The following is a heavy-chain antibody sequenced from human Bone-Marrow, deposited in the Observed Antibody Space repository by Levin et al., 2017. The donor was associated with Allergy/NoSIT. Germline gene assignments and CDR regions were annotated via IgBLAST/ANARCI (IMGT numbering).Heavy chain of an antibody. Sequence: GGSLRLSCAASGFTFSDYYMTWVRQAPGKGLEWVSDISNSGYTIYYADSVKGRFTIPRDNARNPLYLQMNSLRADDTAVYYCARARRAYRSSDYWGQGTLVTVSS. J-gene: IGHJ4*02. CDR3: ARARRAYRSSDY. V-gene: IGHV3-11*01. CDR2: ISNSGYTI. CDR1: GFTFSDYY. D-gene: IGHD6-6*01.